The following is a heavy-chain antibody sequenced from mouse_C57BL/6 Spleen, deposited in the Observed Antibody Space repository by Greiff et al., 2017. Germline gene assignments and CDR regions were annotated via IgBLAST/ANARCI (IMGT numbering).Heavy chain of an antibody. J-gene: IGHJ2*01. D-gene: IGHD1-1*01. V-gene: IGHV1-42*01. CDR3: ARYYYAPYYFDY. CDR2: LNPSTGGT. Sequence: VQLQQSGPELVKPGASVKISCKASGYSFTGYYMNWVKQSPEKSLEWIGELNPSTGGTTYNQKFKAKATLTVDKSSSTAYMQLKSLTSEDSAVYYCARYYYAPYYFDYWGQGTTLTVSS. CDR1: GYSFTGYY.